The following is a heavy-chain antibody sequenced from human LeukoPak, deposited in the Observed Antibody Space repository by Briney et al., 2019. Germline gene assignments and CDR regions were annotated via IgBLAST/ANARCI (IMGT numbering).Heavy chain of an antibody. V-gene: IGHV2-70*04. Sequence: SGPALVKPTQTLTLTCTLSGFSLTTPGVRVSWIRQPPGKALEWLARIDWNDDILHTTSLRARLSVSKDTSKNQVVLTMTNMDPVDTATYYCAGSSNWEFCLDYWGQGALVTVSS. CDR1: GFSLTTPGVR. D-gene: IGHD3-10*01. CDR3: AGSSNWEFCLDY. J-gene: IGHJ4*02. CDR2: IDWNDDI.